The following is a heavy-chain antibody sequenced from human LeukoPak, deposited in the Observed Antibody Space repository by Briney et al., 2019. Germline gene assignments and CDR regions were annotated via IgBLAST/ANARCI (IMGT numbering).Heavy chain of an antibody. V-gene: IGHV3-53*01. D-gene: IGHD1-26*01. CDR2: IYSGGST. Sequence: GGSLRLSCAASGFTVSSNYMSWVRQAPGKGLEWVSVIYSGGSTYYAHSVKRRFTISRDNSKNPLYLQMNSLRAEDTAVYYCARDRGSYYGYYYYGMDVWAQGPTVPVSS. CDR1: GFTVSSNY. J-gene: IGHJ6*02. CDR3: ARDRGSYYGYYYYGMDV.